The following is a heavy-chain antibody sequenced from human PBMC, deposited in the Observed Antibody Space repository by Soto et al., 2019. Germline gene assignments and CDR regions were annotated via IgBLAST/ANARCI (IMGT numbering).Heavy chain of an antibody. V-gene: IGHV6-1*01. J-gene: IGHJ6*02. CDR2: TYYRSRWYS. Sequence: PSQTLSLTCVISGDSVSSSSVAWNWVRQSPSGGLGWLGRTYYRSRWYSDFAVSVRGRIVINADTSKNQFSLQLNSVTPEDTAVYFCARSEEDSDYYYYGLDVWGQGNTVTVSS. D-gene: IGHD2-15*01. CDR1: GDSVSSSSVA. CDR3: ARSEEDSDYYYYGLDV.